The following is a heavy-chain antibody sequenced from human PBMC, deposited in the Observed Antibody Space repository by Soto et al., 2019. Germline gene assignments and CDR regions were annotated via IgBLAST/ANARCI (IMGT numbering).Heavy chain of an antibody. J-gene: IGHJ5*02. V-gene: IGHV4-34*01. CDR2: INHSGST. D-gene: IGHD6-13*01. Sequence: NPSETLSLTCAVYGGSFSGYYWSWIRQPPGKGLEWIGEINHSGSTNYNPSLKSRVTISVDTSKNQFSLKLSSVTAADTAVYYCARGRTTFLIAAAGTIRWFDPWGQGTLVTVSS. CDR1: GGSFSGYY. CDR3: ARGRTTFLIAAAGTIRWFDP.